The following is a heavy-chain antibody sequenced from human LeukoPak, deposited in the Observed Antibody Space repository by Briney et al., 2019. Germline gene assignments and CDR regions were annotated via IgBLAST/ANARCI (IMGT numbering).Heavy chain of an antibody. J-gene: IGHJ6*02. CDR1: GGSFSGYY. CDR2: INHSGST. V-gene: IGHV4-34*01. CDR3: ARGSVVVAANYYYYYYGMDV. Sequence: KPSETLSLTCAVYGGSFSGYYWSWIRQPPGKGLEWIGEINHSGSTNYNPSLKSRVTISVDTPKNQFSLKLSSVTAADTAVYYCARGSVVVAANYYYYYYGMDVWGQGTTVTVSS. D-gene: IGHD2-15*01.